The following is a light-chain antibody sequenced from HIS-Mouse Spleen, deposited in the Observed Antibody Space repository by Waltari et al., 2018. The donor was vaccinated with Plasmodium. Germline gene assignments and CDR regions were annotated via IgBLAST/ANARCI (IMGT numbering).Light chain of an antibody. J-gene: IGKJ3*01. V-gene: IGKV3-15*01. CDR3: QQYNNWSFT. Sequence: EIVMTQSPATLSVSPGERATLSCRASQSVSSNLAWYLQKPGQAPSLLIYGASTRATGIPARFSGSGSGTEFTLTISSLQSEDFAVYYCQQYNNWSFTFGPGTKVDIK. CDR1: QSVSSN. CDR2: GAS.